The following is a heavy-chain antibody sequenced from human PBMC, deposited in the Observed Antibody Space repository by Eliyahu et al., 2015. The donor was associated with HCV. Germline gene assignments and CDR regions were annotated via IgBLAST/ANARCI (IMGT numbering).Heavy chain of an antibody. J-gene: IGHJ6*02. CDR2: IWYDGSNK. V-gene: IGHV3-33*01. D-gene: IGHD6-13*01. CDR1: GFXXXXDG. CDR3: ARDRTAAAKFYYYGMDV. Sequence: QVQLVESGGGVVQPGRSLRLSCAASGFXXXXDGMHWVRQAPGKGLEWVAVIWYDGSNKYYADSVKGRFTISRDNSKNTLYLQMNSLRAEDTAVYYCARDRTAAAKFYYYGMDVWGQGTTVTVSS.